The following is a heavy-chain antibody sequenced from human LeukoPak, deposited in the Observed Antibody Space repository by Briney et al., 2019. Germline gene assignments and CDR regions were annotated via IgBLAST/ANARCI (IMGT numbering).Heavy chain of an antibody. D-gene: IGHD3-22*01. J-gene: IGHJ3*02. CDR1: GGSFSGYY. CDR2: INHSGST. V-gene: IGHV4-34*01. Sequence: SEALSLTCAVYGGSFSGYYWSWIRQPPGKGLEWIGEINHSGSTNYNPSLKSRVTISVDRSKNQFSLKLSSVTPEDTAVYYCARDGNYYDSSGYNAFDIWGQGTMVTVSS. CDR3: ARDGNYYDSSGYNAFDI.